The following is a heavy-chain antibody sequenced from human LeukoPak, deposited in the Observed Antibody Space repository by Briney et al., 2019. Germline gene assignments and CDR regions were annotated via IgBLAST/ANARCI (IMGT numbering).Heavy chain of an antibody. Sequence: GGALRLSCAASGFTFRSYSMKWVRPAPGRGRGWVSSISSSRSYIYYADSVKGRFTISRDNAKNSLYPQMNSLRAEDTAVYYCARCPRNSHFDYWGQGTLVTVSS. CDR3: ARCPRNSHFDY. J-gene: IGHJ4*02. CDR1: GFTFRSYS. D-gene: IGHD1-7*01. CDR2: ISSSRSYI. V-gene: IGHV3-21*01.